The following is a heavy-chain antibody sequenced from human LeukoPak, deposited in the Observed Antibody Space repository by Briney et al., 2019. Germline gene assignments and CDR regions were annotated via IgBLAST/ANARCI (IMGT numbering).Heavy chain of an antibody. V-gene: IGHV4-59*01. J-gene: IGHJ2*01. CDR1: GGSISSYY. Sequence: RSETLSLTCTVSGGSISSYYWSWIRRPPGKGLEWIGYISYSGSTNYNPSPRSRVTISVDPSKNQFSLKLSSVTAADTAVYYCARDRYEDWYFDLWGRGALVTLSS. CDR2: ISYSGST. D-gene: IGHD1-14*01. CDR3: ARDRYEDWYFDL.